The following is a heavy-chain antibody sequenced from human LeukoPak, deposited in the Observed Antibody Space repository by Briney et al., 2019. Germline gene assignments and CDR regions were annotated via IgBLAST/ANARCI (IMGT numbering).Heavy chain of an antibody. V-gene: IGHV1-2*02. D-gene: IGHD6-13*01. CDR1: GYTFTGYY. Sequence: ASVKVSCKASGYTFTGYYMHWVRQAPGQGLEWMGWINPNSGGTNYAQKFQGRVTMTRDTSISTAYMELSRLRSDDTAVYYCAREAMAIAAAGNYYYHGMDVWGQGTTVTVSS. J-gene: IGHJ6*02. CDR3: AREAMAIAAAGNYYYHGMDV. CDR2: INPNSGGT.